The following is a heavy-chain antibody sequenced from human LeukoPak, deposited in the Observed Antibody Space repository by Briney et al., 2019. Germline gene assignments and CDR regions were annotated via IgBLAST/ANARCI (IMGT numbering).Heavy chain of an antibody. D-gene: IGHD1-26*01. J-gene: IGHJ4*02. Sequence: PQTLSLTCTLSGYSISSGYYWGWIRRPPGKGREWIGSFYDSGNTYYNPSLKSRVTISVDTSKNNFSLKVRSVTAADTAVYFCARGKSRGSHIDYWGQGTLVTVSS. CDR1: GYSISSGYY. V-gene: IGHV4-38-2*02. CDR2: FYDSGNT. CDR3: ARGKSRGSHIDY.